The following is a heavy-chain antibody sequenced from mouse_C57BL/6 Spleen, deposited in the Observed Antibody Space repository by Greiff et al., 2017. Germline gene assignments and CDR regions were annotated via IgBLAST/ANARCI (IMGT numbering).Heavy chain of an antibody. D-gene: IGHD3-3*01. V-gene: IGHV7-3*01. Sequence: VQVVASGGGLVQPGGSLSLSCAASGFTFTDYYISWVRQPPGKALEWLGFIRNKANGYTTEYSASVKGRFTISRDNSQSILYLQMNALRAEDSATYYCARYGGTHWYFDVWGTGTTVTVSS. CDR2: IRNKANGYTT. J-gene: IGHJ1*03. CDR3: ARYGGTHWYFDV. CDR1: GFTFTDYY.